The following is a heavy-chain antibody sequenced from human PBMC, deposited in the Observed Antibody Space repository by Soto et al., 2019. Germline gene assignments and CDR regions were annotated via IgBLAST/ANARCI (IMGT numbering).Heavy chain of an antibody. CDR1: GYTFTNYW. J-gene: IGHJ6*02. CDR2: IYPGDSDT. Sequence: PGESLKISCKGSGYTFTNYWIGWVRQMPGKGLEWMGIIYPGDSDTKYNPSFQGQVTISADKSITTTYLRWTSLKASDTAIYYCEASFFYYGMDVWGQGTRVTFSS. D-gene: IGHD3-16*02. V-gene: IGHV5-51*01. CDR3: EASFFYYGMDV.